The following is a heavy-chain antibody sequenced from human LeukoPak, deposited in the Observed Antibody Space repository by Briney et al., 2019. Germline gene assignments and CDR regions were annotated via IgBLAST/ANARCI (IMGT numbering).Heavy chain of an antibody. D-gene: IGHD2-21*02. V-gene: IGHV4-59*01. CDR1: GGSISSYY. J-gene: IGHJ4*02. Sequence: PSETLSLTCAVSGGSISSYYWSWIRQPPGKGLEWIGYIYSSGSTNYNPSLKSRITISVDTSKNQFSLKLSSVTAADTAVYYCARFAYCGGHCWYYFDYWGQGSLVTVSS. CDR3: ARFAYCGGHCWYYFDY. CDR2: IYSSGST.